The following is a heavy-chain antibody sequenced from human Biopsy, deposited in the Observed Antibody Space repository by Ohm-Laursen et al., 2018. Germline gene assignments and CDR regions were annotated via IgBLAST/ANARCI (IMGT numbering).Heavy chain of an antibody. J-gene: IGHJ4*02. CDR3: TTYQY. CDR2: IKSKTDGGTI. Sequence: SLRLSCTAPGLTFTTALMSWVRQAPGKGLEWVGRIKSKTDGGTIDYAASVKGRIIISRDDSKKTVYLQMNNLKTEDTGVYYCTTYQYWGQGTLVIVSS. D-gene: IGHD3-16*02. V-gene: IGHV3-15*01. CDR1: GLTFTTAL.